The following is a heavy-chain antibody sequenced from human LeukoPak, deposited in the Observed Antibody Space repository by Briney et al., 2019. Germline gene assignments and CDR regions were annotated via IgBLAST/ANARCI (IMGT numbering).Heavy chain of an antibody. CDR1: GFTFSSYG. V-gene: IGHV3-30*19. CDR3: ASEDCSSTSCQEAFDI. D-gene: IGHD2-2*01. J-gene: IGHJ3*02. CDR2: ISYDGSNK. Sequence: GGSLRLSCAASGFTFSSYGMHWVRQAPGKGLEWVAVISYDGSNKYYADSVKGRFTISRNNSKNTLYLQMNSLRAEDTAVYYCASEDCSSTSCQEAFDIWGQGTMVTVSS.